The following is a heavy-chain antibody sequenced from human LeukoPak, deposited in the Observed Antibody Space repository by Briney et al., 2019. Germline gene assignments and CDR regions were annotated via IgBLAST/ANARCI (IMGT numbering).Heavy chain of an antibody. CDR1: GYTFTGYY. Sequence: ASVKVSCKASGYTFTGYYMHWVRQAPGQRLEWMGWINAGNGNTKYSQKFQGRVTITRDTSASTAYMELSSLRSEDTAVYYCARSLARVLRFLEWSDDAFDIWGQGTMVTVSS. V-gene: IGHV1-3*01. J-gene: IGHJ3*02. CDR3: ARSLARVLRFLEWSDDAFDI. D-gene: IGHD3-3*01. CDR2: INAGNGNT.